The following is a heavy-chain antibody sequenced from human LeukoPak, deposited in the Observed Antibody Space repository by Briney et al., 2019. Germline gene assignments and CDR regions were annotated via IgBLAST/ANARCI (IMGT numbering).Heavy chain of an antibody. V-gene: IGHV4-4*09. CDR1: GGSISSYY. Sequence: SETLSLTCTVSGGSISSYYWSWIRQPPGRGLEWIGYIYTSGSTNYNPSLKSRVTISVDTSKNQFSLKLSSVTAADTAVYYCARCGFDYYDSSGYLGCDYWGQGTLVTVSS. CDR2: IYTSGST. CDR3: ARCGFDYYDSSGYLGCDY. J-gene: IGHJ4*02. D-gene: IGHD3-22*01.